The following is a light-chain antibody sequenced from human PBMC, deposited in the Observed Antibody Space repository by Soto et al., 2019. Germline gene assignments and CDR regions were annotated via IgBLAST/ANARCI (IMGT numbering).Light chain of an antibody. V-gene: IGLV2-8*01. CDR2: QVT. Sequence: QSALTQPPSASGSPGQSVTISCAGTINDVGGYNYVSWYQQHPGKVPQLMIYQVTKRPSGVPDRFSASKSDTTASLTISGHQAEDEGDYYCMSYAGGNRFVFGTGTKLTVL. CDR3: MSYAGGNRFV. CDR1: INDVGGYNY. J-gene: IGLJ1*01.